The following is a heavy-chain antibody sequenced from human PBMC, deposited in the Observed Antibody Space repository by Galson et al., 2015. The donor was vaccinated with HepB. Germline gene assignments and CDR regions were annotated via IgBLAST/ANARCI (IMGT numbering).Heavy chain of an antibody. J-gene: IGHJ4*02. CDR1: GITFSSSA. V-gene: IGHV3-30*01. Sequence: SLRLSCAGSGITFSSSAMHGVRQAPGKGLVWVAIISYDASNKYYADFVKGRFTIPRDNSKNTIYVYLQMNSLRAEDTAMYYCARGPDYGDYAPYDYWGQGTLVTVSS. CDR3: ARGPDYGDYAPYDY. D-gene: IGHD4-17*01. CDR2: ISYDASNK.